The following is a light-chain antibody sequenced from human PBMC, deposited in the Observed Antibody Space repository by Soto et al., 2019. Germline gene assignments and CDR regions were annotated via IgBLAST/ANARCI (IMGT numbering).Light chain of an antibody. CDR2: GAT. CDR1: HRISNN. CDR3: QQYNKWPPLT. J-gene: IGKJ4*01. Sequence: DIVMTQSPSTLSVSPGERATLACRSSHRISNNLASYQHKVGQAPRLLIYGATTSDTVMTASVSGSGSGTELTLTISSLQTEDFEVYYCQQYNKWPPLTFGGGTKVDI. V-gene: IGKV3-15*01.